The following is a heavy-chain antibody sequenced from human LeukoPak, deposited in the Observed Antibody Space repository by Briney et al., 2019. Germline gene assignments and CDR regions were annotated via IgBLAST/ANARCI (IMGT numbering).Heavy chain of an antibody. D-gene: IGHD2-15*01. CDR3: ARHLTSLGYCSGGSCWYYFDY. CDR2: IYPGDSDT. CDR1: GYSFISYW. Sequence: GESLKISCKGSGYSFISYWIGWVRQMPGKGLEWMGIIYPGDSDTRYSPSFQGQVTISADKSISTAYLQWSSLKASDTAMYYCARHLTSLGYCSGGSCWYYFDYWGQGTLVTVSS. J-gene: IGHJ4*02. V-gene: IGHV5-51*01.